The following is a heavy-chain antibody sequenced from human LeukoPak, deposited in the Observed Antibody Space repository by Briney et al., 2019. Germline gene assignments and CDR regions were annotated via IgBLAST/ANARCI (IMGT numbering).Heavy chain of an antibody. D-gene: IGHD1-26*01. CDR2: VNADGGNT. CDR1: GFTFYNYC. Sequence: PGGALRLSSAASGFTFYNYCKGWVRRAPGKGVGWGLSVNADGGNTYYADSVKGRFTTSRDNSKSTLILQMNSLRVEDTALYYCTKRVKYGGTWDHFADWGQGTLVTVSS. J-gene: IGHJ4*02. CDR3: TKRVKYGGTWDHFAD. V-gene: IGHV3-23*01.